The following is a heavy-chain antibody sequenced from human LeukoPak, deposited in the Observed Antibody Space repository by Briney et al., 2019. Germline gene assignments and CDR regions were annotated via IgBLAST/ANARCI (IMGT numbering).Heavy chain of an antibody. J-gene: IGHJ4*02. CDR2: IYYSGST. D-gene: IGHD6-13*01. V-gene: IGHV4-30-4*01. Sequence: SWIRQPPGKGMGWIGYIYYSGSTYYNPSLKSRVTISVDTSKNQFSLKLSSVTAADTAVYYCAGAYSSSWYGVDYWGQGTLVTVSS. CDR3: AGAYSSSWYGVDY.